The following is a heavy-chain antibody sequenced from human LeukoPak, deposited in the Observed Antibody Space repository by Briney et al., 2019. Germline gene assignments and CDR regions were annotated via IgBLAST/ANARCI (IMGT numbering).Heavy chain of an antibody. D-gene: IGHD6-13*01. Sequence: SVKVSCKASGGTFSSYAISWVQQAPGQGLEWMGGIIPIFGTANYAQKFQGRVTITADKSTSTAYMELSSLRSEDTAVYYCARAVASSSWYGNPYYMDVWGKGTTVTVSS. J-gene: IGHJ6*03. CDR3: ARAVASSSWYGNPYYMDV. CDR1: GGTFSSYA. CDR2: IIPIFGTA. V-gene: IGHV1-69*06.